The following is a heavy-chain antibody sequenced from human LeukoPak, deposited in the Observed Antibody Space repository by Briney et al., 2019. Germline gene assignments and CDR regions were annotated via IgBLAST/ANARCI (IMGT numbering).Heavy chain of an antibody. CDR1: GGSFSGYY. CDR2: INHSGST. Sequence: SETLSLTCAVYGGSFSGYYWSWIRQPPGKGPEWIGEINHSGSTNYNPSLKSRVTISVDTSKNQFSLRLSSVTAADTAVYYCARVLEGSSGQHWYFDLWGRGTLVTVSS. V-gene: IGHV4-34*01. D-gene: IGHD6-19*01. CDR3: ARVLEGSSGQHWYFDL. J-gene: IGHJ2*01.